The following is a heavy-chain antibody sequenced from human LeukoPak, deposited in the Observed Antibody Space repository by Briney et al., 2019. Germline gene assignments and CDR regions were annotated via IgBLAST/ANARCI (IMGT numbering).Heavy chain of an antibody. D-gene: IGHD7-27*01. V-gene: IGHV4-59*01. CDR2: IYYSGST. CDR1: GGSISSYY. CDR3: ASIAGDKKAPPFDY. J-gene: IGHJ4*02. Sequence: SETLSLTCTVSGGSISSYYWSWIRQPPGKGLEWIGYIYYSGSTNYNPSLKSRVTISVDTSKNQFSLKLSSVTAADTAVYYCASIAGDKKAPPFDYWGQGTLVTVSS.